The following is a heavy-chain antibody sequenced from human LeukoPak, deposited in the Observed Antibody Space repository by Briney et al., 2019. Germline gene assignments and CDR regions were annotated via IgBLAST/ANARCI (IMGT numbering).Heavy chain of an antibody. V-gene: IGHV7-4-1*02. D-gene: IGHD3-3*01. CDR1: GYTFTSYA. J-gene: IGHJ4*02. Sequence: ASVKVSCKASGYTFTSYAMNWVRQAPGQGLEWMGWINTNTGNPTYAQGFTGRFVFSLDTSVSTAYLQISSLKAEDTAVYYCARQRLDFDFWNGYYKYWGPGTLVTVSS. CDR2: INTNTGNP. CDR3: ARQRLDFDFWNGYYKY.